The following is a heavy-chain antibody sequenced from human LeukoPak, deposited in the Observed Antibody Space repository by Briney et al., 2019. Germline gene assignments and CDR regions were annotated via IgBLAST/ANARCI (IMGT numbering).Heavy chain of an antibody. Sequence: GGSLRLSFAASGFTFSDYYMSWIRQAPGKGLEWVSYISSSGSTIYYADSVKGRFTISRDNAKNSLYLQMNSLRAEDTAVYYCASPLWFGELYYYYGMDVWGQGTTVTVSS. CDR2: ISSSGSTI. V-gene: IGHV3-11*01. CDR1: GFTFSDYY. D-gene: IGHD3-10*01. CDR3: ASPLWFGELYYYYGMDV. J-gene: IGHJ6*02.